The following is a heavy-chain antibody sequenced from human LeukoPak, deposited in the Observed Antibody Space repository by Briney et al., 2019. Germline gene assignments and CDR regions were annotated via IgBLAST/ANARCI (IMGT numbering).Heavy chain of an antibody. CDR1: GFTVSSNY. J-gene: IGHJ4*02. V-gene: IGHV3-66*01. CDR2: IYSGGST. D-gene: IGHD5-18*01. Sequence: GGSLRLSCAASGFTVSSNYMSWVRQAPGKGLEWVSVIYSGGSTYYADSVKGRFTISRDNSKNTLYLQMNSLRAEDTAVYYCARAAPYSYGHWHLDYWGQGTLVTVSS. CDR3: ARAAPYSYGHWHLDY.